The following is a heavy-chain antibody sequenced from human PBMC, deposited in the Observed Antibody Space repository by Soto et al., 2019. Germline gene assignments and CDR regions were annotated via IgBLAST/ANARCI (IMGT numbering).Heavy chain of an antibody. CDR2: INPSGGST. CDR3: AREMGSTVAGFYYYYGMDV. CDR1: GYTFTSYY. Sequence: ASVKVSWKASGYTFTSYYMHWVRQAPGQGLGWMGIINPSGGSTSYAQKFQGRVTMTRDTSTSTVYMELSSLRSEDTAVYYCAREMGSTVAGFYYYYGMDVWGQGTTVTVSS. D-gene: IGHD6-19*01. J-gene: IGHJ6*02. V-gene: IGHV1-46*01.